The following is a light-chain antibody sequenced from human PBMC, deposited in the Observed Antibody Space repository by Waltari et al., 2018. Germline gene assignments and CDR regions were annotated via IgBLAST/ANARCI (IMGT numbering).Light chain of an antibody. CDR1: QRIRDG. J-gene: IGKJ1*01. Sequence: AIQMTQSPSSRSASIGDRVTITCRASQRIRDGLAWFQQKPGKAPKLLIYAASTLESGVPSRFSGSGSGTEFTLTISSLQPEDFATYYCLQDFNYPWTFGQGTKVEIK. CDR3: LQDFNYPWT. V-gene: IGKV1-6*01. CDR2: AAS.